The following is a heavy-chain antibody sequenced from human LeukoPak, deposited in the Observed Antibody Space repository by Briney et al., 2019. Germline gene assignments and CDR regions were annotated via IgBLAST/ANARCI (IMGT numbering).Heavy chain of an antibody. V-gene: IGHV3-21*01. CDR3: ARGAGNPEYYFDY. CDR1: GFTFSSYS. J-gene: IGHJ4*02. CDR2: IGSSSSYI. Sequence: GGSLRLSCAASGFTFSSYSMNWVRQAPGKGLEWVSSIGSSSSYIYYADSVKGRFTISRDNAKNSLYLQMNSLRAEDTAVYYCARGAGNPEYYFDYWGQGTLVTVSS.